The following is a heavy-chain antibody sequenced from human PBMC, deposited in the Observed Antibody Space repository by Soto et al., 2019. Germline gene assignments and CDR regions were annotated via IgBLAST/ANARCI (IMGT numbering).Heavy chain of an antibody. CDR1: GGAITDYY. CDR3: AANVDIVATIFDS. V-gene: IGHV4-59*01. D-gene: IGHD5-12*01. CDR2: IYNTGST. Sequence: TLSLTCTVSGGAITDYYWSWIRQPPGKGLEWIGDIYNTGSTNYNPSLKSRVTISLDTSKNQFSLKLSSVTAADTAVYYCAANVDIVATIFDSWGQGTLVTVSS. J-gene: IGHJ4*02.